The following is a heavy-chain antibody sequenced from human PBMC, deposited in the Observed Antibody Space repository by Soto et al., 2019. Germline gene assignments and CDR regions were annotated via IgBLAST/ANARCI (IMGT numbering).Heavy chain of an antibody. CDR1: GDSVSRNSAA. CDR2: TYYRSKWYN. V-gene: IGHV6-1*01. Sequence: PSQTLSLSWASSGDSVSRNSAAWNWIRQSPSRGLEWLGRTYYRSKWYNDYAVSVKSRITINPDTSKNQFSLQLNSVTPEDTAVYYCARTPYSSSWYAYYYGMDGWGQGTTVTVS. J-gene: IGHJ6*02. CDR3: ARTPYSSSWYAYYYGMDG. D-gene: IGHD6-13*01.